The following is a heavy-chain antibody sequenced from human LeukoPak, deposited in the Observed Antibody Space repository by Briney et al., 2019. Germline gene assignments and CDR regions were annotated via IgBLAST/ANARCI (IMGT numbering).Heavy chain of an antibody. J-gene: IGHJ4*02. CDR1: GGSFSGYY. Sequence: SETLSLTCAVYGGSFSGYYWSWIRQPPGKGLEWIGEINHSGSTNYNPSLKSRVTISVDTSKNQFSLKLSSVTAADTAVYYCAMGLLPMVDYWGQGTLSPSPQ. CDR2: INHSGST. V-gene: IGHV4-34*01. D-gene: IGHD2-15*01. CDR3: AMGLLPMVDY.